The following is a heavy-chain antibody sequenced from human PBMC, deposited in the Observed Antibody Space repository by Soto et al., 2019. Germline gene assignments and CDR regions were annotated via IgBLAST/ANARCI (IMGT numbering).Heavy chain of an antibody. CDR1: GFTFSSYG. V-gene: IGHV3-30*18. CDR3: AKRTGDSSSFNGVHPVDY. Sequence: PGGSLRLSCAASGFTFSSYGMHWVRQAPGKGLEWVAVISYDGSNKYYADSVKGRFTISRDNSKNTLYLQMNSLRAEDTAVYYCAKRTGDSSSFNGVHPVDYWGQGTLVTVSS. J-gene: IGHJ4*02. CDR2: ISYDGSNK. D-gene: IGHD6-13*01.